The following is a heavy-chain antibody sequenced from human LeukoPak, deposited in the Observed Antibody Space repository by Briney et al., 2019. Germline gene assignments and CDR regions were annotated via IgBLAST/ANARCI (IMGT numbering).Heavy chain of an antibody. D-gene: IGHD3-22*01. V-gene: IGHV4-59*01. CDR1: GGSISSYY. CDR2: IYYSGTT. Sequence: NPSGTLSLTCTVAGGSISSYYWSWIRQPPGKGLEYIGFIYYSGTTKYNPSLKSRATISVDTSKNQFSLKLTSVTAADTAVYYCARGRYYYDSSGYYYDNWFDPWGQGTLVTVSS. J-gene: IGHJ5*02. CDR3: ARGRYYYDSSGYYYDNWFDP.